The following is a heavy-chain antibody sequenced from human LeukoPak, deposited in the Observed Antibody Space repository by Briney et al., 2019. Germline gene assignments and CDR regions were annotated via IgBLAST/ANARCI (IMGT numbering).Heavy chain of an antibody. V-gene: IGHV3-43*02. Sequence: GVSLRLSCEASGFTFDDYAMHWVRQAPGKGLEWVSLISEDGSRAYFADSVRGRFTISRDNSKDSLYLQMNSLRTEDTALYYCAKEIDTVVTNAFDIWGQGTMVAVSS. J-gene: IGHJ3*02. CDR2: ISEDGSRA. D-gene: IGHD1-1*01. CDR1: GFTFDDYA. CDR3: AKEIDTVVTNAFDI.